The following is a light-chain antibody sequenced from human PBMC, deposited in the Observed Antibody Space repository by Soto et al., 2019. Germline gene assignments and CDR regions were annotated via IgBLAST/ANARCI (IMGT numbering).Light chain of an antibody. CDR3: QQYKNWLTWT. J-gene: IGKJ1*01. CDR2: GAS. V-gene: IGKV3-15*01. Sequence: EIVLTQSPGTLSLSLGERATLPCRASQSISSNLAWYQQKPCQAPRLLIYGASTRATGIPARFSGSGCGTEFTLTISSLQSEDFVVYYCQQYKNWLTWTFGQGTKVDIK. CDR1: QSISSN.